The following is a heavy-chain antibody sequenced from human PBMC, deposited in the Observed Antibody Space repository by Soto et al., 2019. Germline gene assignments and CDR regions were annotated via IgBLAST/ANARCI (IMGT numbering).Heavy chain of an antibody. Sequence: QVPLVQSGPEVKKPGASVKVSCKTSGYTPTNYDIGWVRQAPGQGLEYMGWISAYNGNTNYARKLQDRVTLTTDTSTRTAYMALRSLQSDDRAIYYCARGLYRRGTYSAFDNWGQGTRVTVSS. D-gene: IGHD1-26*01. V-gene: IGHV1-18*01. CDR3: ARGLYRRGTYSAFDN. CDR2: ISAYNGNT. J-gene: IGHJ4*02. CDR1: GYTPTNYD.